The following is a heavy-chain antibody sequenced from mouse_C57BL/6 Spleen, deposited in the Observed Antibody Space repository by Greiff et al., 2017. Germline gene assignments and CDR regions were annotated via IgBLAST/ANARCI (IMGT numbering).Heavy chain of an antibody. Sequence: VQLQQSGPGLVKPSQSLSLTCPVTGYSITSGYYWIWIRQFPGNKLEWMGYISYDGSNNYNPSLKNRISLTGDTSKHQFFLKLNSVTTEDTSTYYCERGYYGSDIRYFDVWGTEAMVTVST. CDR3: ERGYYGSDIRYFDV. D-gene: IGHD2-1*01. CDR1: GYSITSGYY. CDR2: ISYDGSN. V-gene: IGHV3-6*01. J-gene: IGHJ1*03.